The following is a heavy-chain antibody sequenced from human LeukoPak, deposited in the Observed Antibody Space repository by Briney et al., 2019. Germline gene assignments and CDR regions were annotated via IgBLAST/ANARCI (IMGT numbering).Heavy chain of an antibody. CDR2: IYYSGST. CDR3: ARVDGSGSYQYYFDY. CDR1: GGSISSGDHY. J-gene: IGHJ4*02. V-gene: IGHV4-30-4*01. Sequence: SETLSLTCTVSGGSISSGDHYWSWIRQPPGKGLEWIGYIYYSGSTYYNPSLKSRVTISVDTSKNQFSLKLSSVTAADTAVYYCARVDGSGSYQYYFDYWGQGTLVTVSS. D-gene: IGHD3-10*01.